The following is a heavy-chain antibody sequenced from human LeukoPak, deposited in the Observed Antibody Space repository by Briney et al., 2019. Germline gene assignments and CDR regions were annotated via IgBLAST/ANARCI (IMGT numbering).Heavy chain of an antibody. V-gene: IGHV4-59*01. CDR3: ARGVVIAPQTLDY. J-gene: IGHJ4*02. D-gene: IGHD2-21*01. CDR2: IYYSGST. CDR1: NGPINTYQ. Sequence: PSETLSLTCTVSNGPINTYQWSWIRQPPGKGLEWIGYIYYSGSTNYNPSLKSRVTISVDTSKNQFSLKLSSVTAADTAVYYCARGVVIAPQTLDYWGQGTLVTVSS.